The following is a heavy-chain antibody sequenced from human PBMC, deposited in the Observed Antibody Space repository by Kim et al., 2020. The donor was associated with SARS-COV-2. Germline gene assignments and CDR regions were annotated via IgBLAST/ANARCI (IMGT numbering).Heavy chain of an antibody. J-gene: IGHJ4*01. V-gene: IGHV3-21*01. D-gene: IGHD6-19*01. CDR2: ISSSSSYI. CDR3: ARTLERAVACTCGLDY. CDR1: GFTFSSYS. Sequence: GGSLRLSCAASGFTFSSYSMHWVRQAPGKGLEWVSSISSSSSYIYYADSATGRFTISIDNAKKSLYLQMNSLSVEDTAAYYCARTLERAVACTCGLDYW.